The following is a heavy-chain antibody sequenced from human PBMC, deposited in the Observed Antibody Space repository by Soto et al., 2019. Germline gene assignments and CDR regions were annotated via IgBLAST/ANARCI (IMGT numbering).Heavy chain of an antibody. J-gene: IGHJ6*02. CDR3: ARSAYHCSGGTSYPYNGKNV. D-gene: IGHD2-15*01. CDR2: TYYRSKWYN. Sequence: SQTLSLTCAISGDSVSSNSAAWNWIRQSPSRGLEWLGRTYYRSKWYNDYAVSVKSRITINPDTSKNQFSLQPNSVIPEDTAVYYCARSAYHCSGGTSYPYNGKNVCRQGTTVTVSS. CDR1: GDSVSSNSAA. V-gene: IGHV6-1*01.